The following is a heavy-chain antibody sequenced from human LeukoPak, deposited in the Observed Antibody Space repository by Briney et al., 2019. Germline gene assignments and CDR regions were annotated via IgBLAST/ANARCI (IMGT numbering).Heavy chain of an antibody. CDR3: ARETVNGNWFDP. J-gene: IGHJ5*02. V-gene: IGHV4-59*12. D-gene: IGHD1-14*01. CDR2: IYHSGST. Sequence: SETLSLTCTVSGGSISSYYWSWIRQPPGKGLEWIGYIYHSGSTYYNPSLKSRVTISVDRTKNQFSLKLSSVTAADTAVYYCARETVNGNWFDPWGQGTLITVSS. CDR1: GGSISSYY.